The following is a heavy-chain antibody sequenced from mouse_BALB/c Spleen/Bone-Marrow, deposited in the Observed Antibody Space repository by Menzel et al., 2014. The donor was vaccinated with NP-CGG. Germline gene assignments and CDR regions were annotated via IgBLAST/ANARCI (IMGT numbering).Heavy chain of an antibody. Sequence: VQLQQSGPELVKPGASVKMSCKASGYSFXGYYMHWVKQSHGNSLDWIGYIYPYNGVSSYNQKFKGKASLTVDKSSSTAYMELRSLTSDDSAVYYCESRGEYFDVWGAGTTVTVSS. CDR1: GYSFXGYY. CDR3: ESRGEYFDV. V-gene: IGHV1-31*01. CDR2: IYPYNGVS. J-gene: IGHJ1*01.